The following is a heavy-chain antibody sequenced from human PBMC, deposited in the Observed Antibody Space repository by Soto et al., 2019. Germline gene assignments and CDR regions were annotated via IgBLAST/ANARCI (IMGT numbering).Heavy chain of an antibody. J-gene: IGHJ4*02. V-gene: IGHV3-30-3*01. CDR1: VFTFSSYA. D-gene: IGHD4-17*01. CDR2: ISYDGSNK. CDR3: ARDSRDYGDYEGDY. Sequence: PGWSLRLSCSASVFTFSSYAMHWFRQAPGKGLEWVAVISYDGSNKYYADSVKGRFTISRDNSKNTLYLQMNSLRAEDTAVYYCARDSRDYGDYEGDYWGQGTLVTVSS.